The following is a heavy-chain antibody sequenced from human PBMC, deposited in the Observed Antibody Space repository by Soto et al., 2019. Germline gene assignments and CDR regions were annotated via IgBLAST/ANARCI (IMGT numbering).Heavy chain of an antibody. V-gene: IGHV4-39*01. CDR2: MHYTGET. J-gene: IGHJ4*02. CDR1: GDSVISDHYY. D-gene: IGHD3-16*01. Sequence: QLQLQESGPGLVQPSETLSLTCTVSGDSVISDHYYWAWIRQPPGKGLEWIGNMHYTGETYQNPSLRSRVTRFVDTSENQVSLKLTSVTAADTAMYYCARQGGNKFDYWGQGTLVTVSS. CDR3: ARQGGNKFDY.